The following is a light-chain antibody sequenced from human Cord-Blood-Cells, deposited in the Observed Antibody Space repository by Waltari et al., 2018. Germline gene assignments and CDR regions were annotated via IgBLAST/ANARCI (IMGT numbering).Light chain of an antibody. CDR3: SSYTSSSTLVV. CDR2: DVS. V-gene: IGLV2-14*01. J-gene: IGLJ2*01. Sequence: SAIPQPASVSGSPGQSITISCTGTSSDVGGYNYVSWYQQHPGKAPKLMIYDVSNRPSGVSNRFSGAKSGNTAALTISGRQAEDEADYYCSSYTSSSTLVVFGGGTKLTVL. CDR1: SSDVGGYNY.